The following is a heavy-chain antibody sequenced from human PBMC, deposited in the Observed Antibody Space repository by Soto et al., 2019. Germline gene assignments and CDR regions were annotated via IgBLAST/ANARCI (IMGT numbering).Heavy chain of an antibody. V-gene: IGHV3-23*01. CDR1: GFTFSSYA. J-gene: IGHJ6*02. D-gene: IGHD1-1*01. CDR3: AKDRRQLGYYYYGMDV. CDR2: ISGSGGST. Sequence: EVQLLESGGGLVQPGGPLRHSCAASGFTFSSYAMSWVRQAPGKGLEWVSAISGSGGSTYYADSVKGRFTISRDNSKNTLYLQINSLRAEDTAVYYCAKDRRQLGYYYYGMDVWGQGTTVTVSS.